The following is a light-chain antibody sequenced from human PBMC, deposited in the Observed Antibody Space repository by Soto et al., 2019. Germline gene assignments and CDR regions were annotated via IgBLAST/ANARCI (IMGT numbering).Light chain of an antibody. V-gene: IGLV2-8*01. Sequence: QSALTQPPSASGSPGQSVTISCAGSSSDIGASNSVSWYQQHPGKAPKLLISEVTKRPSGVPDRFSGSKSGNTASLTVSGLQADDEADYYCGSKPGSNKHVVFGGGTKLTVL. CDR2: EVT. J-gene: IGLJ2*01. CDR1: SSDIGASNS. CDR3: GSKPGSNKHVV.